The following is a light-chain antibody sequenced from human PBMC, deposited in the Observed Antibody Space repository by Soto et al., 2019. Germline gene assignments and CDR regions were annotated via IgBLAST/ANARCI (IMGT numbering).Light chain of an antibody. V-gene: IGKV1-33*01. CDR1: QDINKN. CDR2: DAS. Sequence: QISKSPSSLSASVGDRVTITCQASQDINKNLIWYQQKPGKAPKLLIYDASDLETGVPSRFSGSGSGTGFTFTISSLQPEDFATYYCQHYESLPLTFGQGTRPEIK. J-gene: IGKJ5*01. CDR3: QHYESLPLT.